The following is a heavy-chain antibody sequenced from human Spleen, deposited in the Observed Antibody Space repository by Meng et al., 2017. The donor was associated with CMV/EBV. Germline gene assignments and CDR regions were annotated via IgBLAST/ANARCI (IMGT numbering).Heavy chain of an antibody. J-gene: IGHJ6*02. D-gene: IGHD6-13*01. V-gene: IGHV1-24*01. Sequence: ASVKVFCKASGGPFSSNTISWVRQAPGKGLEWMGGYDPEEGETIYAQKFQGRVTMTEDKSTSTAYMELSSLRSEDTTVYYCARDGCRSSTLACYYYGMDVWVQGTTVTVSS. CDR2: YDPEEGET. CDR1: GGPFSSNT. CDR3: ARDGCRSSTLACYYYGMDV.